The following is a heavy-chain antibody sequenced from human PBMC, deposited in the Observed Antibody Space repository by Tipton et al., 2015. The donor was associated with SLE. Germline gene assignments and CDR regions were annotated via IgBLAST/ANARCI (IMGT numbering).Heavy chain of an antibody. Sequence: TLSLTCTVSGYSISSGYYWGWIRQPPGKGLEWIGSMHHRGSTFYNPSLQSRVTISLDTSKNQFSLKLSSVTAADTAVYYCARGGPFWSGQRFDYWGQGTLVTVSS. J-gene: IGHJ4*02. CDR1: GYSISSGYY. V-gene: IGHV4-38-2*02. CDR2: MHHRGST. CDR3: ARGGPFWSGQRFDY. D-gene: IGHD3-3*01.